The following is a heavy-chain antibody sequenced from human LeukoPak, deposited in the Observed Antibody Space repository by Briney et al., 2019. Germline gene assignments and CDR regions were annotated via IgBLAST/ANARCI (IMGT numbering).Heavy chain of an antibody. D-gene: IGHD3-22*01. CDR3: ARDTYYYDSSGYFIYYFDY. V-gene: IGHV4-61*01. CDR2: IYYSGGT. CDR1: GGSVSSGSYY. Sequence: SSAALSLTCTVSGGSVSSGSYYWSWIRQPPGKGLEWIGYIYYSGGTNYNPSLKSRVTISVDTSKNQFSLKLSSVTAADTAVYYCARDTYYYDSSGYFIYYFDYWGQGTLVTVSS. J-gene: IGHJ4*02.